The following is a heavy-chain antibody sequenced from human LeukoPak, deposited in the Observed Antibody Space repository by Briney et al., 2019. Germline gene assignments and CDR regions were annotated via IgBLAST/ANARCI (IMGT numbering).Heavy chain of an antibody. D-gene: IGHD2-15*01. CDR3: ARVDGSCSGGSCPSGNWFDP. Sequence: SETLSLTCTVSGGSISSGSYYWSWIRQPAGKGLEWIGRIYTSGSTNYNPSLKSRVTISVDTSKNQFSLKLSSVTAADTAVYYCARVDGSCSGGSCPSGNWFDPWGQGTLVTVSS. CDR1: GGSISSGSYY. CDR2: IYTSGST. J-gene: IGHJ5*02. V-gene: IGHV4-61*02.